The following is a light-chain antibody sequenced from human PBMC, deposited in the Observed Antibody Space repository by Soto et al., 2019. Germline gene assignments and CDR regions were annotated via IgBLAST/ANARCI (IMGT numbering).Light chain of an antibody. CDR1: QSVTNNY. Sequence: EVVLTQSPGTLSLSPGESATLSCRASQSVTNNYFAWYQQKPGQAPRLLIFGSSERATGIPDRFSGSGSGTDFTLTISRLEPEDFAVYYCHQYGSSPPYTFGQGTKLEIK. CDR2: GSS. J-gene: IGKJ2*01. V-gene: IGKV3-20*01. CDR3: HQYGSSPPYT.